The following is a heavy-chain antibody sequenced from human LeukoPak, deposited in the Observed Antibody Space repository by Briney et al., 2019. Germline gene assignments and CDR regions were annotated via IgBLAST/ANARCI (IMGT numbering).Heavy chain of an antibody. CDR3: ARGPIETYYYYGMDV. CDR1: GHTSTTYA. V-gene: IGHV1-3*01. J-gene: IGHJ6*02. CDR2: INAGNGNI. D-gene: IGHD5-24*01. Sequence: ASVKVSCKASGHTSTTYAIHWVRQAPGQGLEWMGWINAGNGNIKYSQKFQGRVTITGDTSARIAYMELSSLRSEDTAVYSCARGPIETYYYYGMDVWGQGTTVTVSS.